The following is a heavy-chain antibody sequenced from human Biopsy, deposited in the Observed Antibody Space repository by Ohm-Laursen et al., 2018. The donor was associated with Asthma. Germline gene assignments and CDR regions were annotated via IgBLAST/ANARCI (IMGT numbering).Heavy chain of an antibody. CDR2: ISPVFGST. J-gene: IGHJ6*02. CDR3: ASPSSSREILYYYYNMDI. Sequence: GASVKVSCKASGGTFGNYAISWVRQAPGLGLEWMGGISPVFGSTNIAQKFQGRVTISADIFTKTAYLEVSSLGSDDTAVYYCASPSSSREILYYYYNMDIWGQGTTVTV. V-gene: IGHV1-69*06. CDR1: GGTFGNYA. D-gene: IGHD6-13*01.